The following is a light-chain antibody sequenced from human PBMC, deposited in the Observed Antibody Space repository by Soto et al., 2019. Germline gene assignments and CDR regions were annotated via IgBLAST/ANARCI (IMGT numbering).Light chain of an antibody. CDR3: QQYGSSPGYT. J-gene: IGKJ2*01. CDR2: GAS. Sequence: EIVLTQSPGTLSLSPGERATISCRASQSVSSSYLAWYQQKHGQAPRILIYGASSRATGIPDRFSGSGAGTDFTLTISRLEPEDFAVYYCQQYGSSPGYTFGQGTKLEIK. CDR1: QSVSSSY. V-gene: IGKV3-20*01.